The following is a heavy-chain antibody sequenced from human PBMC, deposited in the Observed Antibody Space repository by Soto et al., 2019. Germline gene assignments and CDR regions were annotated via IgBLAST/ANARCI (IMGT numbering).Heavy chain of an antibody. D-gene: IGHD2-2*01. Sequence: KPSETLSLTCTVSGGSISSYYWSWIRQPPGKGLEWIGYIYYSGSTNYNPSLKSRVTISVDTSKNQFSLKLSSVTAADTAVYYCAREMATSEFDYWGQGTLVTVSS. J-gene: IGHJ4*02. CDR1: GGSISSYY. CDR3: AREMATSEFDY. V-gene: IGHV4-59*01. CDR2: IYYSGST.